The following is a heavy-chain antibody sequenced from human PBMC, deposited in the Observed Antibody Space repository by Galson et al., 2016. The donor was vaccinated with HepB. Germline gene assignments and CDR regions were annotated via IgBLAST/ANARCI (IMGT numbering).Heavy chain of an antibody. CDR2: MNPNSGNT. Sequence: SVKVSCKASGYTFTSYDINWVRQATGQGLELMGWMNPNSGNTGYAQEFQGRVTMTRNTSISTAYMELSSLTSDDTAVYYCARSGRASFYYYNFHLDVWGQGTTVTVSS. CDR3: ARSGRASFYYYNFHLDV. D-gene: IGHD3-10*01. CDR1: GYTFTSYD. V-gene: IGHV1-8*01. J-gene: IGHJ6*02.